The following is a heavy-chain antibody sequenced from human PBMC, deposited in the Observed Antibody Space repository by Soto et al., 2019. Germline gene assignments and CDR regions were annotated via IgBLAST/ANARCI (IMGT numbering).Heavy chain of an antibody. CDR2: ISYDGSNK. CDR3: AKPYSSSVHYYKYGMDV. Sequence: QEQLVESGGGVVQPGRSLRLSCAASGFTFSSYGMHWVRQAPGKGLEWVALISYDGSNKYYADSVKGRFTISRDNSQNTMFLQMNSLRAEDTAVYYCAKPYSSSVHYYKYGMDVWGQGTTVTVSS. D-gene: IGHD6-6*01. CDR1: GFTFSSYG. V-gene: IGHV3-30*18. J-gene: IGHJ6*02.